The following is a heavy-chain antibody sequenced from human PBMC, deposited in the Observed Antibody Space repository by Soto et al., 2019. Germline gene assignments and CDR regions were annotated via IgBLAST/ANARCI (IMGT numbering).Heavy chain of an antibody. CDR2: MSGTGGST. J-gene: IGHJ4*02. CDR1: GFTCSSYA. Sequence: EVQLLESGGGLVQPGRSLRLSCAASGFTCSSYAMNWVRQAPGKGLEWVSAMSGTGGSTYYADSVKGRFTISRDNSKNTLYLQMNSLRVEDPAVFYCAKAGFSSGWSPSYFDYWGQGTLVTVSS. CDR3: AKAGFSSGWSPSYFDY. V-gene: IGHV3-23*01. D-gene: IGHD6-19*01.